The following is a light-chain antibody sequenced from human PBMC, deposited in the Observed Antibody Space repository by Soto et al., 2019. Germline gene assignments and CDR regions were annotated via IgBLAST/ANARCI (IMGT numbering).Light chain of an antibody. CDR1: QSVRND. Sequence: EIVLTQSPATLSLSPGERATLSCRASQSVRNDLVWYHQKPGQAPRVLIYSASNRATGIPARFSGSGYGTDFTLAISSLEPEDFAVYSCQQRTNWPPTFGGGTKVEMK. CDR2: SAS. V-gene: IGKV3-11*01. J-gene: IGKJ4*01. CDR3: QQRTNWPPT.